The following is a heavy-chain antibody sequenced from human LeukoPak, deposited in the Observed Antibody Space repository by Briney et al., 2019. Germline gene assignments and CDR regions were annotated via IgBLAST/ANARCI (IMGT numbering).Heavy chain of an antibody. CDR2: IYYSGST. CDR1: GGSISNNY. CDR3: ARLRDWFDP. V-gene: IGHV4-59*01. Sequence: SETLSLTCTVSGGSISNNYWSWIRQPPGKGLEWIGYIYYSGSTNYNPTLKSGVTMSVDTSKNQFSLKLSSVTAADTAVYYCARLRDWFDPWGQGTLVTVSS. J-gene: IGHJ5*02.